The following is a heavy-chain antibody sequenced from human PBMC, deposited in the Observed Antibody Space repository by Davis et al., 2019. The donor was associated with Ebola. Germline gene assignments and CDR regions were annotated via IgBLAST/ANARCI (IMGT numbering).Heavy chain of an antibody. J-gene: IGHJ4*02. CDR3: ARDLGSGSEPFDY. CDR2: ISVNNGHP. V-gene: IGHV1-18*01. D-gene: IGHD3-10*01. Sequence: AASVKVSCKASGYTFTNYGVTWVRQAPGQGLEWMGWISVNNGHPKYAQKVQGRATMTTDTSTSTAYMELRSLRSDDTAVYYCARDLGSGSEPFDYWGRGTLVTVSS. CDR1: GYTFTNYG.